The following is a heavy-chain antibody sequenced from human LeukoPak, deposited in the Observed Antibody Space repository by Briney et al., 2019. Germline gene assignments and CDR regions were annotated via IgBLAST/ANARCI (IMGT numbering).Heavy chain of an antibody. CDR3: ARAPGGWSMDV. J-gene: IGHJ6*02. CDR2: IYYSGSA. Sequence: SETLSLTCAVSGGSISSYYWSWIRQPPGRGLEWIGYIYYSGSANYNPSLKSRVTISVDTSKNQFSLKLSSVTAADTAVYYCARAPGGWSMDVWGQGSTVTVS. D-gene: IGHD2-15*01. CDR1: GGSISSYY. V-gene: IGHV4-59*01.